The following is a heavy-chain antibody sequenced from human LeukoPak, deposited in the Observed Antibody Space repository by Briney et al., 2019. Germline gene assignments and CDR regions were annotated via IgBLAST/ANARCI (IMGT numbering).Heavy chain of an antibody. D-gene: IGHD3-22*01. V-gene: IGHV1-46*01. CDR3: ARDLTVVVRGLYYYGMDV. Sequence: GASVKVSCKASGYTFTSYYMHWVRQAPGQGLEWMGIINPSGGSTSYAQKFQGRVTMTRNTSISTAYMELSSLRSEDTAVYYCARDLTVVVRGLYYYGMDVWGQGTTVTVSS. CDR1: GYTFTSYY. CDR2: INPSGGST. J-gene: IGHJ6*02.